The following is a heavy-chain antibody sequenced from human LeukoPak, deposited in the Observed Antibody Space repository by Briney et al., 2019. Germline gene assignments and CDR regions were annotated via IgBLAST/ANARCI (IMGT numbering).Heavy chain of an antibody. J-gene: IGHJ4*02. Sequence: PSETLSLTCAVSGYSISSGYYWGWIRQPPGQGLEWIGSIYHSGSTYYNPSLKSRVTISVDTSKNQFSLKLSSVTAADTAVYYCARRDSGSPWDYWGQGTLVTVPS. D-gene: IGHD1-26*01. CDR1: GYSISSGYY. V-gene: IGHV4-38-2*01. CDR2: IYHSGST. CDR3: ARRDSGSPWDY.